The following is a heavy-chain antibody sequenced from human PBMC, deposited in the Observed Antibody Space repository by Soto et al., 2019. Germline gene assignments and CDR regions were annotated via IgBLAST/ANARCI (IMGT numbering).Heavy chain of an antibody. CDR2: FYYSENT. CDR3: AKLAGYCSGNSCHGDSAMDV. V-gene: IGHV4-39*01. D-gene: IGHD2-2*01. J-gene: IGHJ6*02. CDR1: GGSISSKGYS. Sequence: PSETLSLTCSVSGGSISSKGYSWGWIRQPPGKGLEWIGTFYYSENTYYNPSLKSRVTISVDTSKNQFSLKLSSVTAADTAVYYCAKLAGYCSGNSCHGDSAMDVWGQGTTVTVSS.